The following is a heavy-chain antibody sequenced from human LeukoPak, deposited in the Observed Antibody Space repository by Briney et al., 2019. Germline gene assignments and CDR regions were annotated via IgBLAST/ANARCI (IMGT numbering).Heavy chain of an antibody. CDR1: GFTFSSYW. D-gene: IGHD3-9*01. J-gene: IGHJ6*02. Sequence: GGSLRLSCVASGFTFSSYWMHWVRQDPRKGLVWVSRISGDGRNINYADSVRGRFTISRGNAKNTLYLQMNTLRVEDTAVYYCTRDLMDYDVSTGLHHYYMDVWGQGTTVTVSS. CDR3: TRDLMDYDVSTGLHHYYMDV. CDR2: ISGDGRNI. V-gene: IGHV3-74*01.